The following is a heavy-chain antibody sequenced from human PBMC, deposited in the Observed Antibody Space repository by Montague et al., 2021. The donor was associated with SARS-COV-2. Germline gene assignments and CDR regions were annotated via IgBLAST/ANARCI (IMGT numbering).Heavy chain of an antibody. Sequence: SETLSLTCTVSGDSISSSSYNWGWIRQPPGKGLEWIGSVHYNGRTYYNPSLKSRVTISVDTSKNQFSLKLSSVTAADTAVYYCARVPDYYDSSGYYFDAFDIWGQGTMVTVSS. CDR3: ARVPDYYDSSGYYFDAFDI. V-gene: IGHV4-39*07. D-gene: IGHD3-22*01. J-gene: IGHJ3*02. CDR2: VHYNGRT. CDR1: GDSISSSSYN.